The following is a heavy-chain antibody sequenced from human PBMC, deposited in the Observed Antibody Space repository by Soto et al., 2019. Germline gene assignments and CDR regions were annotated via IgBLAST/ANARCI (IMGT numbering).Heavy chain of an antibody. CDR1: GGSISSYY. CDR2: MYNTGST. D-gene: IGHD2-21*02. V-gene: IGHV4-59*01. CDR3: ARDLWGYCGTDCYPLDV. J-gene: IGHJ6*02. Sequence: TLSLTCTVSGGSISSYYWCWIRQHQGKGLEWIGYMYNTGSTVYNPSFKSRVTISVDTSKNQFSLKLNSVTAADTAVYYCARDLWGYCGTDCYPLDVWGQGTTVTVSS.